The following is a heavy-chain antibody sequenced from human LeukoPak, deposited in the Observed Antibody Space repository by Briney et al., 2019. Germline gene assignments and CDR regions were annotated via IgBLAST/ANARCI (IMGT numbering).Heavy chain of an antibody. CDR2: IRHSDGNR. D-gene: IGHD3/OR15-3a*01. Sequence: GGSLRLSCAASGFTFGTYTMYWVRQAPGKGLEWVSGIRHSDGNRYYADSVTGRFTIYSDISRDTLYLQMNNLRGEDTALYYCAKGLERESRLDSWGQGTLVTVSS. J-gene: IGHJ4*02. CDR3: AKGLERESRLDS. V-gene: IGHV3-23*01. CDR1: GFTFGTYT.